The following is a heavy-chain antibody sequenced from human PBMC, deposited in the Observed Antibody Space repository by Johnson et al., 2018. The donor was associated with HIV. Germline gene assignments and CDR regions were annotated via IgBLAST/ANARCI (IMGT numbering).Heavy chain of an antibody. CDR2: IKSKTDGGTP. CDR3: TTDLRGSWRGREKPDAFDI. J-gene: IGHJ3*02. CDR1: GFTFSHAW. D-gene: IGHD3-10*01. Sequence: VQLVESGGGVVQPGRSLRLSCAASGFTFSHAWMTWVSQAPGKGLEWVGRIKSKTDGGTPDYAAPVKGRFTISRDDSKNTLYVQMNSLKTEDTAVYYCTTDLRGSWRGREKPDAFDIWGQGTMVTVSS. V-gene: IGHV3-15*01.